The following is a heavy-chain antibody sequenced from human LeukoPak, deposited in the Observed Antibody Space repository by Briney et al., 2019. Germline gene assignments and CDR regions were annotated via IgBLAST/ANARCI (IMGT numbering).Heavy chain of an antibody. V-gene: IGHV3-20*04. J-gene: IGHJ4*01. CDR2: INWNGGST. Sequence: GGSLRLSCAASGFTFDDYGMSWVRQAPGKGLELVSGINWNGGSTGYADSVKGRFTISRDNAKNSLYLQMNSLRAEDTALDYFAKDNLHALTFIQLFDYWGQEPWSPSPQ. D-gene: IGHD3-16*01. CDR3: AKDNLHALTFIQLFDY. CDR1: GFTFDDYG.